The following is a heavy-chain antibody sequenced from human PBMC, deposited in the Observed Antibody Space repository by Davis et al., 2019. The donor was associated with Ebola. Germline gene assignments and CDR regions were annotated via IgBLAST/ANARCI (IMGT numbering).Heavy chain of an antibody. Sequence: SGPTLVQPTQTLTLTCTFSGFSLSSPGVGVGWLRQPPGKALEWLALIYWDNDKRYSPSLKSRLTITKDTSKSQVVLTMTHMDPVDTATYYCVHRFLTRTVDYGMDVWGQGTTVTVSS. CDR1: GFSLSSPGVG. J-gene: IGHJ6*02. V-gene: IGHV2-5*02. D-gene: IGHD2/OR15-2a*01. CDR3: VHRFLTRTVDYGMDV. CDR2: IYWDNDK.